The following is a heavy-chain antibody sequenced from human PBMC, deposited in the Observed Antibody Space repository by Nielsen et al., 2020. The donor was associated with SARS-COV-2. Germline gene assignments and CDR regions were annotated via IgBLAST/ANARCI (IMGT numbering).Heavy chain of an antibody. V-gene: IGHV3-48*03. D-gene: IGHD3-3*01. Sequence: VRQAPGKALEWLSYIGGNGRNIFYADSVKGRFTISRDNAKNSLYLQMNSLRAEDTAVYYCARDLVSTIFGVVSYYYYYGMDVWGQGTTVTVSS. J-gene: IGHJ6*02. CDR3: ARDLVSTIFGVVSYYYYYGMDV. CDR2: IGGNGRNI.